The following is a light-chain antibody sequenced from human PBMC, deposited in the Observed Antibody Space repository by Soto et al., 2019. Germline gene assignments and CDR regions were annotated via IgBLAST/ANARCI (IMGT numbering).Light chain of an antibody. CDR1: SSNIGSNI. CDR2: SNS. J-gene: IGLJ1*01. CDR3: AAWDDSLNSHV. V-gene: IGLV1-44*01. Sequence: QSVLTQPPSASGAPGQRVTISCSGSSSNIGSNIVNWYQQVPGTAPKLLIYSNSQRPSGVPDRFSGSKSGTSASLAISGLQSEDEADYFCAAWDDSLNSHVFGTGTKVTVL.